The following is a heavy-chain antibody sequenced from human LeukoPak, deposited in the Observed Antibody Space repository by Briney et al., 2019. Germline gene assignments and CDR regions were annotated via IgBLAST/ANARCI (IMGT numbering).Heavy chain of an antibody. CDR2: ISNTGSYI. J-gene: IGHJ3*02. D-gene: IGHD6-13*01. Sequence: PGGSLRLSCAASGFTFSSYNMNWVRQAPGKGQEWVSFISNTGSYIYYTDSLKGRFTISRDNAKNSMYLQMNSLRAEDTAVYYCARHGYDGFDMWGQGTMVTVSS. CDR1: GFTFSSYN. V-gene: IGHV3-21*01. CDR3: ARHGYDGFDM.